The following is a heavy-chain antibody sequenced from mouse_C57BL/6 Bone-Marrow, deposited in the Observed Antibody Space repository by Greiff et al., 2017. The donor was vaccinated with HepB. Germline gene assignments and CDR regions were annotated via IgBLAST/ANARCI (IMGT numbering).Heavy chain of an antibody. D-gene: IGHD3-2*01. CDR2: ISSGGSYT. CDR1: GFTFSSYG. J-gene: IGHJ2*01. CDR3: ARQRHLDY. Sequence: EVHLVESGGDLVKPGGSLKLSCAASGFTFSSYGMSWVRQTPDKRLEWVATISSGGSYTYYPDSVKGRFTISRDNAKNTLYLQISSLKSEDTAMYYCARQRHLDYWGQGTTLTVSS. V-gene: IGHV5-6*01.